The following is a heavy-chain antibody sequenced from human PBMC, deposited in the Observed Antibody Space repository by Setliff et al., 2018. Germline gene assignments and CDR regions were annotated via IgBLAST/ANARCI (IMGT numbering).Heavy chain of an antibody. D-gene: IGHD3-3*01. V-gene: IGHV4-59*11. Sequence: SETLSLTCTVSGGSISSHYWSWIRQPPGKGLEWIGYIYYSGSTNYNPSLKSRVTISVDTSKNQFSLKLSSVTAADTAVYYCAISTIFGVVSPTPDAFDIWGQGTMVTVSS. CDR1: GGSISSHY. J-gene: IGHJ3*02. CDR2: IYYSGST. CDR3: AISTIFGVVSPTPDAFDI.